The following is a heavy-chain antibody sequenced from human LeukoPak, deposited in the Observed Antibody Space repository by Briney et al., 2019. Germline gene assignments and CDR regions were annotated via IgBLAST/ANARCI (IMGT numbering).Heavy chain of an antibody. D-gene: IGHD3-10*01. CDR3: ARPKGFGDVGLDY. CDR1: GFTFSSYE. V-gene: IGHV3-23*01. CDR2: ISGSGGST. Sequence: GGSLRLSCAASGFTFSSYEMNWVRQAPGKGLEWVSAISGSGGSTYYADSVKGRFTISRDNSKNTLYLQMNSLRAEDMAVYYCARPKGFGDVGLDYWGQGTLVTVSS. J-gene: IGHJ4*02.